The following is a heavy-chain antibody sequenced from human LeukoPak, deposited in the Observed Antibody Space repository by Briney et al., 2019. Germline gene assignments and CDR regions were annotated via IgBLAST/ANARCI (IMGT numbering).Heavy chain of an antibody. CDR1: GYTFTSYD. CDR2: MNPNSGNT. D-gene: IGHD6-19*01. CDR3: ARGTGYSSGWYHFYYYYYYMDV. V-gene: IGHV1-8*01. Sequence: ASVKVSCKSAGYTFTSYDINWVRQATGQGLEWMGWMNPNSGNTGYAQKFQGRVTMTRNTSISTAYMELSSLRSEDTAVYYCARGTGYSSGWYHFYYYYYYMDVWGKGTTVTISS. J-gene: IGHJ6*03.